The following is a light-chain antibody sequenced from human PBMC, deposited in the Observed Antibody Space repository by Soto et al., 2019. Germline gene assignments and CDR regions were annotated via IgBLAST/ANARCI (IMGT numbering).Light chain of an antibody. V-gene: IGKV3-20*01. CDR3: QQYGSSPWT. J-gene: IGKJ1*01. CDR2: GIS. Sequence: IVLAQSPGTLPLSPGERATLSCSVSQRGSSAYLSWYQQKPGQAPRLLIYGISSRATGIPDRFSGSGSGTDFTLTINRVEPEDFVIYYCQQYGSSPWTFGQGTKVDI. CDR1: QRGSSAY.